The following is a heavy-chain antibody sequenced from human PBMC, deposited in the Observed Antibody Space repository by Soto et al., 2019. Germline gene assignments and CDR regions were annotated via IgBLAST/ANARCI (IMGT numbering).Heavy chain of an antibody. CDR1: GFTFSSYA. J-gene: IGHJ4*02. CDR3: AKVRGPQWELLYRYFDY. V-gene: IGHV3-23*01. D-gene: IGHD1-26*01. CDR2: ISGSGGST. Sequence: GGSLRLSCAASGFTFSSYAMSWVRQAPGKGLEWVSAISGSGGSTYYADSVKGRFTISRDNSKNTLYLQMNSLRAEDTAVYYCAKVRGPQWELLYRYFDYWGQGTLVTVSS.